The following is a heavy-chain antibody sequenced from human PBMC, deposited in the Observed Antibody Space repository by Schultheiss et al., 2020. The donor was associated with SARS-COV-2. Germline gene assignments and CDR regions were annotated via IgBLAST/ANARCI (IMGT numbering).Heavy chain of an antibody. CDR2: INHSGST. CDR1: GGSISSSSYY. CDR3: ARGGGDGMDV. Sequence: SETLSLTCTVSGGSISSSSYYWGWIRQHPGKGLEWIGEINHSGSTNYNPSLKSRVTISVDTSKNQFSLKLSSVTAADTAVYYCARGGGDGMDVWGQGTTVTVSS. V-gene: IGHV4-39*07. D-gene: IGHD3-16*01. J-gene: IGHJ6*02.